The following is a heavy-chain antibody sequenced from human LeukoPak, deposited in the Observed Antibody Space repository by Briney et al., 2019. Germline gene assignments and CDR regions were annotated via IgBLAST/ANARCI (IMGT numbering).Heavy chain of an antibody. V-gene: IGHV4-59*08. Sequence: SETLSLTCTVSGGSINSYYWSWIRQPPGKGLEWIGYISYSGSTNYNPSLKSRVTISVDTSKNQFSLKLSSVTAADTAVYYCARQASHLDYWGQGTLVTVSS. CDR3: ARQASHLDY. D-gene: IGHD2-2*01. CDR2: ISYSGST. J-gene: IGHJ4*02. CDR1: GGSINSYY.